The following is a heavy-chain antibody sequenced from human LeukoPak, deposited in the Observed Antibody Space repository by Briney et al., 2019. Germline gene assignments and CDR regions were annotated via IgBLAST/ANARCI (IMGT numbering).Heavy chain of an antibody. Sequence: GGSLRLSCAASGFTVSSNYMSWVRQAPGKGLEWVSVIYSGGSTYYADSVEGRFTISRDNSKNTLYLQMNSLRAEDTAVYYCARDIPGSSWYIYYYYGMDVWGQGTTVTVSS. J-gene: IGHJ6*02. CDR1: GFTVSSNY. CDR3: ARDIPGSSWYIYYYYGMDV. D-gene: IGHD6-13*01. CDR2: IYSGGST. V-gene: IGHV3-53*01.